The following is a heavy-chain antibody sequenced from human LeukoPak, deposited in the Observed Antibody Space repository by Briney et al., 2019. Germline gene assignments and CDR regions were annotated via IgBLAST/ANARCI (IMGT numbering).Heavy chain of an antibody. J-gene: IGHJ5*02. Sequence: ASVKVSCKASGYTFNSYGISWVRQAPGQGLEWMGWISAYNGHTNYAQKFQGRVTMTTDTSTSTAYMDLRSLRSDDTAVYYCVRDNSIADRGWWFDPWGQGTLVTVSS. CDR3: VRDNSIADRGWWFDP. CDR1: GYTFNSYG. D-gene: IGHD1-14*01. V-gene: IGHV1-18*01. CDR2: ISAYNGHT.